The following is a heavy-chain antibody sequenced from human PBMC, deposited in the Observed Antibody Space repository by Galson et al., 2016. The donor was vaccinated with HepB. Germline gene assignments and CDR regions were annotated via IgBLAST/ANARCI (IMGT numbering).Heavy chain of an antibody. CDR2: IDPSDSYT. D-gene: IGHD6-19*01. CDR3: ARQGGGRSTPYYYYMDV. CDR1: RYSFTTYW. J-gene: IGHJ6*03. V-gene: IGHV5-10-1*01. Sequence: QSGAEVKKPGESLRISCKGSRYSFTTYWISWLRQMPGKGLEWMGRIDPSDSYTTYSPSFQGHVTISVDKSISTAYLQWSSLKASDTAMYYCARQGGGRSTPYYYYMDVWGRGTTVTVSS.